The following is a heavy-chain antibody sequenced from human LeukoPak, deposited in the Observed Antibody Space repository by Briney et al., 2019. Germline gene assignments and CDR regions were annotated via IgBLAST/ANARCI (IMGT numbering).Heavy chain of an antibody. CDR2: ISGSGGST. D-gene: IGHD3-16*02. V-gene: IGHV3-23*01. CDR1: GFTFSSYG. Sequence: GGSLRLSCAASGFTFSSYGMSWVRQAPGKGLEWVSIISGSGGSTYYADSVKGRFTISRDNSKNTLYLQMNSLRAEDTAIYHCAKRVSTFGGVLAPDFDYWGQGNLATVSS. CDR3: AKRVSTFGGVLAPDFDY. J-gene: IGHJ4*02.